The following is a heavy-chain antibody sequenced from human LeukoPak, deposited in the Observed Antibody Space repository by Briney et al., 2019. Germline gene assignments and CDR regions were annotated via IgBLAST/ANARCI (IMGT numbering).Heavy chain of an antibody. V-gene: IGHV4-38-2*02. J-gene: IGHJ4*02. Sequence: SETLPLTCTVSGYSISSGYYWGWIRQPPGKGLEWVGSIYHSGSTYYNPSLKSRVTISVDTSKNQFSLKLSSVTAADTAVYYCARDGQWAGGYYFDYWGQGTLVTVSS. CDR2: IYHSGST. D-gene: IGHD1-26*01. CDR1: GYSISSGYY. CDR3: ARDGQWAGGYYFDY.